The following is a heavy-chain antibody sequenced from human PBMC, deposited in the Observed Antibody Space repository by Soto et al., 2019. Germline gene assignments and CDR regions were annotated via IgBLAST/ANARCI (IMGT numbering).Heavy chain of an antibody. J-gene: IGHJ4*02. CDR3: ARAAGRVFDWPFDY. Sequence: QVQLQESGPGLVKPSQTLSLTCAVSGGSINSGDYYWSWIRQPPGKGLEWIGYIYYSGSTYYNPSLKSRVTIAVDTSKNQFSLKLSSVTAADTAVYYCARAAGRVFDWPFDYWGQGTLVTVSS. CDR1: GGSINSGDYY. CDR2: IYYSGST. V-gene: IGHV4-30-4*01. D-gene: IGHD3-9*01.